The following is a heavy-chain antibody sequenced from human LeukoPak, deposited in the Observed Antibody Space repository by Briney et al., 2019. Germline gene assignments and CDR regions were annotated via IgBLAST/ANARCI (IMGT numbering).Heavy chain of an antibody. CDR3: TRDGYNFGGYGMDV. CDR1: GFTFGDYA. V-gene: IGHV3-49*04. J-gene: IGHJ6*02. CDR2: IRSKAYGGTT. D-gene: IGHD5-24*01. Sequence: GGSLRLSCTASGFTFGDYAMSWVRQVPGKGLEWVGFIRSKAYGGTTEYAASVKGRFTISRDDSKSIAYLQMNSLKTEDTAVYYCTRDGYNFGGYGMDVWGQGTTVTVSS.